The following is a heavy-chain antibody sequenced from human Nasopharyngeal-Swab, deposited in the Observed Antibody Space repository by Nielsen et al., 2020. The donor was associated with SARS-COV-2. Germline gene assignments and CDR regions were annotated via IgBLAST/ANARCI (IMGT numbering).Heavy chain of an antibody. CDR1: GFTVSSNY. J-gene: IGHJ4*02. Sequence: GGSLRLSCAASGFTVSSNYMSWVRQAPGKGLEWVSVIYSGGSTYYADSVKGRFTISRDNSKNTLYLQMNSLRAEDTAVYYCARSGDDFWSGYFDYWGQGTLVTVSS. D-gene: IGHD3-3*01. V-gene: IGHV3-53*01. CDR3: ARSGDDFWSGYFDY. CDR2: IYSGGST.